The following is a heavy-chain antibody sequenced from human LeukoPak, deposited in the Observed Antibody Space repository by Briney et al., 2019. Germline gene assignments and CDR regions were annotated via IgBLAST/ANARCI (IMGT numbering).Heavy chain of an antibody. CDR3: AATGRRYCSSTSCYPSGGTFDY. V-gene: IGHV3-21*01. CDR2: ISSSSSYI. J-gene: IGHJ4*02. Sequence: GGSLRLSCAASGFTFSGYSMNWVRQAPGKGLEWVSSISSSSSYIYYADSVKGRFTISRDNAKNSLYLQMNSLRAEDTAVYYCAATGRRYCSSTSCYPSGGTFDYWGQGTLVTVSS. D-gene: IGHD2-2*01. CDR1: GFTFSGYS.